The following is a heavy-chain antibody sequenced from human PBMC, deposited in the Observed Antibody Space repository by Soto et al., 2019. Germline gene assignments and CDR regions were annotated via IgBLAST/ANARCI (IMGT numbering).Heavy chain of an antibody. J-gene: IGHJ6*02. CDR3: ARDVWNYYYYYGMDV. V-gene: IGHV3-30-3*01. D-gene: IGHD1-1*01. Sequence: GGSLRLSCAASGFTFSSYAMHWVRQAPGKGLEWVAVISYDGSNKYYADSVKGRVTITRDNSKNTLYLQMNSPGAEDTAVYYCARDVWNYYYYYGMDVWGQGTTVTVSS. CDR2: ISYDGSNK. CDR1: GFTFSSYA.